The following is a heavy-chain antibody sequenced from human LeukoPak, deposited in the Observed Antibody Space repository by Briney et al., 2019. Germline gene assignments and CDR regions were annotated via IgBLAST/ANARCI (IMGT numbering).Heavy chain of an antibody. Sequence: GASVKVSCKASGGTFSSYAISWVRQAPGQGLEWMGGIIPIFGTANHAQKFQGRVTITADESTCTAYMELSSLRSEDTAVYYCARPSPLVDTAMVTWGQGTLVTVSS. V-gene: IGHV1-69*13. CDR2: IIPIFGTA. CDR1: GGTFSSYA. J-gene: IGHJ5*02. D-gene: IGHD5-18*01. CDR3: ARPSPLVDTAMVT.